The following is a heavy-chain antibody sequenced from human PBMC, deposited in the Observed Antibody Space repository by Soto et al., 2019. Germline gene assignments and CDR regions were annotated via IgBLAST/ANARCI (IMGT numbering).Heavy chain of an antibody. D-gene: IGHD3-22*01. CDR2: ITSSSSHI. Sequence: GSLRLSCAASGFTFSLYSMIWVRQAPGKGLEWVASITSSSSHIYYEDSLKGRFTISRDNAKNSLFLQLDSLRAEDTAVYFCVRARSTDSRPDYWGQGTLVTVSS. CDR3: VRARSTDSRPDY. V-gene: IGHV3-21*01. J-gene: IGHJ4*02. CDR1: GFTFSLYS.